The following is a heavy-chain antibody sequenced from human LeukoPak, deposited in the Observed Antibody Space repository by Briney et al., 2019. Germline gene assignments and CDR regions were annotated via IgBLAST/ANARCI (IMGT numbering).Heavy chain of an antibody. CDR1: EFSVGSNY. Sequence: GGSLRLSCAASEFSVGSNYMTWVRQAPGKGLEWVSLIYSGGSTYYADSVKGRFTISRDNSKNTLYLQMNSLRLEDSGVYYCAREHMGELAFTQEGGPFDLWGQGTLVTVSS. J-gene: IGHJ3*01. V-gene: IGHV3-66*01. D-gene: IGHD3-16*01. CDR2: IYSGGST. CDR3: AREHMGELAFTQEGGPFDL.